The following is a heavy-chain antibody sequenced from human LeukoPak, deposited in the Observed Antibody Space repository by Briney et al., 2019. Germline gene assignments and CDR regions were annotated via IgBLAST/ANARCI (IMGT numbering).Heavy chain of an antibody. V-gene: IGHV4-39*07. Sequence: PSETLSLTCTVSGGSISSSSYHWGWIRQPPGKGLEWVGEISHSGRTNYNPSLKSRVTISADTSKNQFSLRLSSVTAADTAVYYCAKGRRFLSLTLVRGGPDYWGQGTLVTVSS. CDR3: AKGRRFLSLTLVRGGPDY. D-gene: IGHD3-10*01. CDR2: ISHSGRT. J-gene: IGHJ4*02. CDR1: GGSISSSSYH.